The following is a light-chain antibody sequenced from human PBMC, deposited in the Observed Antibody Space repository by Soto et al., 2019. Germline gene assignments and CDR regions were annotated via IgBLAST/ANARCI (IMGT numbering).Light chain of an antibody. J-gene: IGKJ1*01. CDR1: QSVSSSY. Sequence: EIVLTQSPGTLSLSPGERATLSCRASQSVSSSYLAWYQQKPGQAPRLLIYGTSSRATGIPDRFSGSGSGTDFSLTISRPEPDDFAVYYCHQYGGSPTWTFGQGTKVEIK. V-gene: IGKV3-20*01. CDR3: HQYGGSPTWT. CDR2: GTS.